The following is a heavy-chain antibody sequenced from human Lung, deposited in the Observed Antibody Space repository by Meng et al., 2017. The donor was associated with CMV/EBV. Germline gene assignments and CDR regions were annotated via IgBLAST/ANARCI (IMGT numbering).Heavy chain of an antibody. Sequence: SXXVSCKASGYTFTSYYMRWVRQAPGQGLEWMGIINPIVGSTSYAQKFQGRVTMTRDTSTSTAYMELSSLRSEDTAVYYCATYGAGRIFDYWCKGTRVTVSS. J-gene: IGHJ4*02. CDR2: INPIVGST. D-gene: IGHD3-10*01. V-gene: IGHV1-46*01. CDR1: GYTFTSYY. CDR3: ATYGAGRIFDY.